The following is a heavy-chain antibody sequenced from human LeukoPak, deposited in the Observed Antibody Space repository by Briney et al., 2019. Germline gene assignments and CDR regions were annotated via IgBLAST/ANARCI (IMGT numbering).Heavy chain of an antibody. V-gene: IGHV4-31*03. J-gene: IGHJ4*02. Sequence: SQTLSLTCTVSGGSISSGDYYWSWIRQHPGKGLEWIGYIYYSGSTYYNPSLKSRLTISLDTSKNQFSLNLNSVTAADTAVYYCASGRDMIATWSYWGQGTLVTVSS. CDR3: ASGRDMIATWSY. CDR2: IYYSGST. D-gene: IGHD2-21*01. CDR1: GGSISSGDYY.